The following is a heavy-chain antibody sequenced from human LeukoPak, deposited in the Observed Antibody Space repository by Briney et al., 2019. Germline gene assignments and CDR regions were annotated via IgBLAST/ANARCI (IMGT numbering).Heavy chain of an antibody. CDR2: IHRDGSST. CDR1: GFTYSDYW. CDR3: ARGTEGYTYGEFDS. V-gene: IGHV3-74*01. D-gene: IGHD5-18*01. Sequence: GGSLRLPCAASGFTYSDYWMHWVRQAPGKGLVWVSRIHRDGSSTTYADSVKGRFTISRDNAKNTLYLQMNSLRAEDTAMYYCARGTEGYTYGEFDSWGQGTLVTVSS. J-gene: IGHJ5*01.